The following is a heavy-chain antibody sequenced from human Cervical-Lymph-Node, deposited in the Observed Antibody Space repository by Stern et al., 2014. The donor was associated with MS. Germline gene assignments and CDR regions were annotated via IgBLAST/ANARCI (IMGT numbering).Heavy chain of an antibody. CDR2: ISAYSGNT. D-gene: IGHD6-6*01. J-gene: IGHJ4*02. V-gene: IGHV1-18*01. Sequence: VHLVESGADVKKPGASVKVSCKASGYTFTNYGITWVRQAPGQGLEWVGWISAYSGNTKYAQSIQGRVSMTTDTSTRTAYMELRSLRSDDTAVYYCARDVYSSSSRADYWGQGTLVTVSS. CDR3: ARDVYSSSSRADY. CDR1: GYTFTNYG.